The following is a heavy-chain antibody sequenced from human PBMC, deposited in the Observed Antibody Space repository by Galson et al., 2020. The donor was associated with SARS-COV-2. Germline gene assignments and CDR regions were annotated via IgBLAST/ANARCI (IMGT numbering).Heavy chain of an antibody. Sequence: GGSLRLSCAASGFIFSSSGIHCVRQAPGKGLEWVAYIKYDGTTKHYADSVKGRFTISRDNSKTALYLQMSSLTAEDTALYYCAKDGRWGFDSWGQGTLVTVSS. CDR1: GFIFSSSG. CDR2: IKYDGTTK. V-gene: IGHV3-30*02. D-gene: IGHD4-17*01. J-gene: IGHJ5*01. CDR3: AKDGRWGFDS.